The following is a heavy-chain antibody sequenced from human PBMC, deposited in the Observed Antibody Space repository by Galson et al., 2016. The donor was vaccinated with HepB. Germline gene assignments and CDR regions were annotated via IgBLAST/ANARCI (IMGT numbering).Heavy chain of an antibody. CDR2: MSGTGNIT. CDR1: GFTFRSYA. V-gene: IGHV3-23*01. J-gene: IGHJ4*02. Sequence: SLRLSCAVSGFTFRSYAMTWVRQAPGKGLEWVSFMSGTGNITYYADSVKGRFTISRDNSKNTLYLQMNSLRAEDTAIYYCAKDTSLIVVLGAFDSWGQGTLVTVSS. CDR3: AKDTSLIVVLGAFDS. D-gene: IGHD1-26*01.